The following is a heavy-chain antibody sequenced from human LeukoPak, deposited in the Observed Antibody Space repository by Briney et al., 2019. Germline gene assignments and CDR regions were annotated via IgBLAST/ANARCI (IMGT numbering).Heavy chain of an antibody. Sequence: KPGGSLRLSCAASGFTSTSYSMNWVRQAPGRGLEWVSSISSSSTYIYYADSVKGRFTISRDNAKSSLYLQMNSLRAEDTAVYYCARDRTMTGDRGIDYWGQGTPVTVSS. J-gene: IGHJ4*02. CDR3: ARDRTMTGDRGIDY. V-gene: IGHV3-21*01. D-gene: IGHD3-22*01. CDR2: ISSSSTYI. CDR1: GFTSTSYS.